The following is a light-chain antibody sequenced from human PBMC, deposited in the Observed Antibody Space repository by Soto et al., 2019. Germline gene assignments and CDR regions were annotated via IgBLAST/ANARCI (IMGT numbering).Light chain of an antibody. V-gene: IGKV3-11*01. CDR1: QSVSNNY. CDR3: QQRSNWPPWT. Sequence: EIVLTQSPGTVSLSPGERATLSCRASQSVSNNYLAWYQQKPGQAPRLLIYDTSNRATGIPARFSGSGSGTDFTLTISSLEPEDFAVYYCQQRSNWPPWTFGQGTKVEFK. CDR2: DTS. J-gene: IGKJ1*01.